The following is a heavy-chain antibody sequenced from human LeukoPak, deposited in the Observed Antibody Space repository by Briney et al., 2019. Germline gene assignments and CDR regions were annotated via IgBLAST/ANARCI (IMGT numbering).Heavy chain of an antibody. CDR1: GYSFTSYW. D-gene: IGHD5-12*01. J-gene: IGHJ3*02. CDR2: IDPSDSYT. Sequence: KDGESLKISCKGSGYSFTSYWISWVRLMPGKGLEWMGRIDPSDSYTNYSPSFQGHVTISADKSISTAYLQWSSLKASDTAMYYCARHSSRYSGYDLNDAFDIWGQGTMVTVSS. V-gene: IGHV5-10-1*01. CDR3: ARHSSRYSGYDLNDAFDI.